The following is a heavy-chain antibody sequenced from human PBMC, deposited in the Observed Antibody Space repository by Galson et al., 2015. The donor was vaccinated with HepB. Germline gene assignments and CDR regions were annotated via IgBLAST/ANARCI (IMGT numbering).Heavy chain of an antibody. J-gene: IGHJ4*02. CDR3: ARGPASVVYDYVWGSSRQPLYYLDS. V-gene: IGHV4-34*01. Sequence: SETLSLTCAVYGGSFSDYYWSWIRQPPWKGLEWIGEINHSGSTNDNPSLKSRITISVDTSKNTFSLKLTSVTAADAAVYYCARGPASVVYDYVWGSSRQPLYYLDSWGQGTLLTVSS. D-gene: IGHD3-16*02. CDR1: GGSFSDYY. CDR2: INHSGST.